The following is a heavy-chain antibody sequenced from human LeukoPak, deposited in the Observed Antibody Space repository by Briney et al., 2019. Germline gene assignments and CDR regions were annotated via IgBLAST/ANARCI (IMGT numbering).Heavy chain of an antibody. CDR3: TRREGYCSNGTCYIFYDY. D-gene: IGHD2-8*01. Sequence: SETLSLTCTVSGGTISGSSYYWGWIRQPPGKGLEWIGSIYYSGSTYYNPSLKSRVTISVDTSKNHFSLKLSSVTAADTAVYYCTRREGYCSNGTCYIFYDYWGQGTLVTVSS. J-gene: IGHJ4*02. CDR2: IYYSGST. CDR1: GGTISGSSYY. V-gene: IGHV4-39*02.